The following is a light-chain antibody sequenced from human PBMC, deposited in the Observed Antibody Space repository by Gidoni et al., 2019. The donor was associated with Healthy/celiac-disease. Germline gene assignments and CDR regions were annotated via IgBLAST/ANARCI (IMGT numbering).Light chain of an antibody. V-gene: IGLV1-40*01. CDR3: QSYDSSLRPF. Sequence: QSVLTQPPSVSGAPGQRVTISCTGSSSNIGAGYDVHWYQQLPGTAPKLLIYGNSNRPSGVPDRFSGSKSGTSASLAITGLQAEDEADYYCQSYDSSLRPFFGTGTKVTVL. CDR1: SSNIGAGYD. J-gene: IGLJ1*01. CDR2: GNS.